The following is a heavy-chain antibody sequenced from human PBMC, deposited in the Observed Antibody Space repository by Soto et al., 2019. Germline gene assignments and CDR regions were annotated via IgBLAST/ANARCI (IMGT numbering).Heavy chain of an antibody. CDR3: ARGQVVAAQH. Sequence: QLQLQESGSGLVKPSQTLSLTCAVSGGSISSGGYSWSWIRQPPGKGLEWIGYIYHSGSTYYNPSIKSRVTTPVDRSTNQFALKLSSVTAAATAVYCCARGQVVAAQHWGQGTLVTVSS. D-gene: IGHD2-15*01. J-gene: IGHJ4*02. CDR2: IYHSGST. V-gene: IGHV4-30-2*01. CDR1: GGSISSGGYS.